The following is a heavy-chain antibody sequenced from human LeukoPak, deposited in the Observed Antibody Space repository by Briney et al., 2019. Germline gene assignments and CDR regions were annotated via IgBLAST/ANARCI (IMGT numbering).Heavy chain of an antibody. Sequence: SETLSLTCTVSGGSISSSSYYWGWIRQPPGKGLEWIGSIYYRGSTYYNPSLKSRVTISVDTSKNQFSLKLSSVTAADTAVYYCAREPYYYYYYMDVWGKGTTVTVSS. CDR3: AREPYYYYYYMDV. CDR2: IYYRGST. J-gene: IGHJ6*03. V-gene: IGHV4-39*07. CDR1: GGSISSSSYY.